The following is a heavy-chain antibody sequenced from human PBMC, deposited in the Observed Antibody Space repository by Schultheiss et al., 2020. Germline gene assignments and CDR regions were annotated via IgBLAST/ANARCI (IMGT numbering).Heavy chain of an antibody. CDR1: GGSISSYY. Sequence: SQTLSLTCTVSGGSISSYYWSWIRQPPGKGLEWIGYIYYSGSTNYNPSLKSRVTISVDTSKNQFSLELSSVTAADTAVYYCARGSSSSYLDYFDYWGQGTLVTVSS. J-gene: IGHJ4*02. CDR2: IYYSGST. V-gene: IGHV4-59*08. CDR3: ARGSSSSYLDYFDY. D-gene: IGHD6-6*01.